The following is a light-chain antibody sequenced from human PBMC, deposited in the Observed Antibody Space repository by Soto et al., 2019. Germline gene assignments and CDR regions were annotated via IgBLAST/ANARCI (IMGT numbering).Light chain of an antibody. CDR1: SSNIGSNP. J-gene: IGLJ2*01. CDR3: AAWDDSLSALV. V-gene: IGLV1-44*01. Sequence: QPVLTQPPSASGTPGQRVPISCSGSSSNIGSNPVNWYQQLPGTAPKLLIYSNNQRPSGVPDRFSGSKSGTSASLAISGLQSEDEADYYCAAWDDSLSALVFGGGTKLTVL. CDR2: SNN.